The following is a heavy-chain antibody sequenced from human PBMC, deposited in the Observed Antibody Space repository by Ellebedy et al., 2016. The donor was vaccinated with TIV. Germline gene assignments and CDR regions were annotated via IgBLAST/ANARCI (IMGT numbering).Heavy chain of an antibody. V-gene: IGHV5-10-1*01. CDR3: ARHSGGMTTVTTYLDY. D-gene: IGHD4-11*01. CDR2: IDPSDSYT. J-gene: IGHJ4*02. CDR1: GYSFTSYW. Sequence: GGSLRLSXKGSGYSFTSYWISWVRQMPGKGLEWMGRIDPSDSYTNYSPSFQGHVTISADKSISTAYLQWSSLKASDTAMYYCARHSGGMTTVTTYLDYWGQGTLVTVSS.